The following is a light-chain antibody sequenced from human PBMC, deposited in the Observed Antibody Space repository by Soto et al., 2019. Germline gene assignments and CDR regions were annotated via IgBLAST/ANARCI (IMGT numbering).Light chain of an antibody. V-gene: IGKV1-12*01. CDR1: QYISTW. Sequence: DIQMTQSPSSVSASVGDRVTITCRASQYISTWLAWYQQKPGTVPKLLIYAASSLQSGVPSRFSGSGAGTELTLTITSLQPEDFGTYYCQQGDSFPITFGQGTRLEIK. CDR2: AAS. CDR3: QQGDSFPIT. J-gene: IGKJ5*01.